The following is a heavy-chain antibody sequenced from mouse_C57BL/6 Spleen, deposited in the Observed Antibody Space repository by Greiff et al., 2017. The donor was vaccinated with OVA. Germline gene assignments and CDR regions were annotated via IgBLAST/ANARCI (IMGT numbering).Heavy chain of an antibody. Sequence: VQLQQSVAELVRPGASVKLSCTASGFNIKNTYMHWVKQRPEQGLEWIGRIDPANGNTKYAPKFQGKAPITADTSSNTAYLQLSSLTSEDTAIYYGARSNGSSYVWYYYAMDYWGQGTAVTVSS. CDR3: ARSNGSSYVWYYYAMDY. J-gene: IGHJ4*01. V-gene: IGHV14-3*01. CDR2: IDPANGNT. D-gene: IGHD1-1*01. CDR1: GFNIKNTY.